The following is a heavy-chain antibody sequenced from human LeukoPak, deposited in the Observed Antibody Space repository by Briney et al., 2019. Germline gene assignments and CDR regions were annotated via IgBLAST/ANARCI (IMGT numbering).Heavy chain of an antibody. V-gene: IGHV4-59*01. CDR2: ISYSGST. CDR3: AGNRDDAFDI. D-gene: IGHD3-10*01. CDR1: GGSISSYY. Sequence: PSETLSLTCTVSGGSISSYYWSWIRQPPGKGLEWIGYISYSGSTNYNPSLKSRVTISVDTSKNQFSLKLTSVTAADTAIYYCAGNRDDAFDIWGPGTMVTVSS. J-gene: IGHJ3*02.